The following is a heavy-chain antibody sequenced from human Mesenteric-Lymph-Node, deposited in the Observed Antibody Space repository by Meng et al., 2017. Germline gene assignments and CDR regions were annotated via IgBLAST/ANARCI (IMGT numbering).Heavy chain of an antibody. CDR1: DFIVTTDY. Sequence: EVQLVVTGGGLVRPGGSLRFSCAASDFIVTTDYMFWVRQAPGKGLEWVSVIYNGGSTFYTDSVKGRFTISRDKSKNTLNLQMNSLRAEDTAVYYCAKVPYDFWSGYYFGGTFDYWGQGTLVTVSS. D-gene: IGHD3-3*01. V-gene: IGHV3-53*02. CDR3: AKVPYDFWSGYYFGGTFDY. CDR2: IYNGGST. J-gene: IGHJ4*02.